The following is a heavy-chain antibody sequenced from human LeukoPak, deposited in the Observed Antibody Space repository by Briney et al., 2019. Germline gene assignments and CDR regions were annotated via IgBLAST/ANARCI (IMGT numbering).Heavy chain of an antibody. CDR3: AREASTGDSSGYYWHYFDY. Sequence: SETLSLTCTVSGGSISSGGYYWSWIRQHPGKGLEWIGYIYYSGSTNYNPSLKSRVTISVDTSKNQFSLKLSSVTAADTAVYYCAREASTGDSSGYYWHYFDYWGQGTLVTVSS. J-gene: IGHJ4*02. D-gene: IGHD3-22*01. V-gene: IGHV4-61*08. CDR1: GGSISSGGYY. CDR2: IYYSGST.